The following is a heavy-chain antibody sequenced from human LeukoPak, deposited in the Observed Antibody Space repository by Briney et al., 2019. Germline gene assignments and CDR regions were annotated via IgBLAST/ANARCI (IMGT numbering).Heavy chain of an antibody. CDR1: GGTFSSYA. CDR2: IIPIFGTA. D-gene: IGHD3-3*01. Sequence: SVKVSCKASGGTFSSYAISWVRQAPGRGLEWMGGIIPIFGTANYAQKFQGRVTITADESTSTAYMELSSLRSEDTAVYYCATLANYYDFWSGPFDPWGQGTLVTVSS. CDR3: ATLANYYDFWSGPFDP. V-gene: IGHV1-69*13. J-gene: IGHJ5*02.